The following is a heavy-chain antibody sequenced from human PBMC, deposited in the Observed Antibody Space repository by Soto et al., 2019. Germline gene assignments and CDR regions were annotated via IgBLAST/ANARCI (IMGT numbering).Heavy chain of an antibody. Sequence: QVQLVESGGGVVQPGRSLRLSCAASGFTFSYHALNWVRQAPGKGLEWVAVISYDGDNKYIAEAVKGRLTISRDNPKKPVSLQMNIVGTEDEAMYFCARGTTTSAFTVMDVWAQGTTVTVSS. V-gene: IGHV3-30-3*01. CDR1: GFTFSYHA. J-gene: IGHJ6*02. D-gene: IGHD3-16*01. CDR2: ISYDGDNK. CDR3: ARGTTTSAFTVMDV.